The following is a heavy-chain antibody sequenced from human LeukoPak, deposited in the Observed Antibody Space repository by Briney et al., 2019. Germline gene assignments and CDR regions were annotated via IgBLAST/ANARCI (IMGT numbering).Heavy chain of an antibody. Sequence: GGSLRLSCAASGFTFSSYSMNWVRQAPGKGLEWVSSISSSSSYIYYADSVKGRFTISRDNAKNSLYLQMNSLRAEDTAVYYCASSSTNYYGSGSNYIYWGQGTLVTVSS. CDR1: GFTFSSYS. CDR2: ISSSSSYI. CDR3: ASSSTNYYGSGSNYIY. J-gene: IGHJ4*02. D-gene: IGHD3-10*01. V-gene: IGHV3-21*04.